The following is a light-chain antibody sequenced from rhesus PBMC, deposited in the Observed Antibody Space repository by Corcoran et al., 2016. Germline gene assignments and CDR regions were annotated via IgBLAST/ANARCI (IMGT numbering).Light chain of an antibody. CDR1: QAISTY. V-gene: IGKV1-43*01. J-gene: IGKJ2*01. CDR2: AAS. CDR3: LQYNSNPYS. Sequence: DIQMTQSPSSLSASAGDRVTITCRASQAISTYLNWYQHKPGKAPKRLIYAASSLESGVPSRFSGSGSGTEFTLTISNLQPVDFATYYCLQYNSNPYSFGRGTKVEIK.